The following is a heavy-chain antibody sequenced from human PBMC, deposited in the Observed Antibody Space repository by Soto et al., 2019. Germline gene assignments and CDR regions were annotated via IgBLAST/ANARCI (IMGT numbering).Heavy chain of an antibody. J-gene: IGHJ4*02. D-gene: IGHD3-16*01. CDR2: IYSSGST. V-gene: IGHV4-30-4*01. CDR3: ARGGAYDY. Sequence: QVQLQESGPGLVKPSQTLSLTCIVSGVSISSGDDYWSWIRQPPGKGLEWIGYIYSSGSTYSNPSLRSRATISSDTSKNQFSLELTSVTAADTAVYYCARGGAYDYWGQGAPVTVSS. CDR1: GVSISSGDDY.